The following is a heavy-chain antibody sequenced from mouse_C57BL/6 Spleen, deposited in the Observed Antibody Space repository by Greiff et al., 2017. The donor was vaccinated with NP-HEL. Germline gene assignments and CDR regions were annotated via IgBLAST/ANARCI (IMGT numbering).Heavy chain of an antibody. V-gene: IGHV10-1*01. CDR1: GFSFNTYA. CDR2: IRSKSNNYAT. J-gene: IGHJ4*01. Sequence: EVHLVESGGGLVQPKGSLKLSCAASGFSFNTYAMNWVRQAPGKGLEWVARIRSKSNNYATYYADSVKDRFTISRDDSESMLYLQMNNLKTEDTAMYYCVRRISGYYAMDYWGQGTSVTVSS. CDR3: VRRISGYYAMDY. D-gene: IGHD3-1*01.